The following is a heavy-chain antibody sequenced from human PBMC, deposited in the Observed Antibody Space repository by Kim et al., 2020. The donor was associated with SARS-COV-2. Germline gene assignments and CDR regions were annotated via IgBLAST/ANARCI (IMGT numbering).Heavy chain of an antibody. CDR2: INHSGRT. CDR3: ARASITMVRGVIYYYYGMDV. CDR1: GGSFSGYY. V-gene: IGHV4-34*01. J-gene: IGHJ6*02. D-gene: IGHD3-10*01. Sequence: SETLSLTCAVYGGSFSGYYWSWIRQPPGKGLEWIGEINHSGRTNYNPSLKSRVTISVDTSKNQFSLKLSSVTAADTAVYYCARASITMVRGVIYYYYGMDVWGQGTTVTVSS.